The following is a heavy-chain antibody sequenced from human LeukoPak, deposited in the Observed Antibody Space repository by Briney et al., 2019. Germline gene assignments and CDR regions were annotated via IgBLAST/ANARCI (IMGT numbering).Heavy chain of an antibody. CDR1: GGTFSSYG. CDR2: ISAYNGNT. CDR3: ARGDYGDYPYYMDV. D-gene: IGHD4-17*01. Sequence: GSSVKVSCKASGGTFSSYGISWVRQAPGQGLEWMGWISAYNGNTNYAQKLQGRVTMTTDTSTSTAYMELRSLRSDDTAVYYCARGDYGDYPYYMDVWGKGTTVTISS. J-gene: IGHJ6*03. V-gene: IGHV1-18*01.